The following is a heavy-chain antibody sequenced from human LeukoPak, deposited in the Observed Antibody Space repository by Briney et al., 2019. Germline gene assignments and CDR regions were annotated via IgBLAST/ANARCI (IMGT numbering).Heavy chain of an antibody. J-gene: IGHJ4*02. CDR1: GFTFSSYS. CDR2: ISSSSRTI. Sequence: TGGSLRLSCAASGFTFSSYSMNWVRQAPGKGLEWVSYISSSSRTIYYADSVKGRFTISRDNAKNSLYLQMNSLRAEDTALYYCAKAEFDSSGYYGFDYWGQGTLVTVSS. V-gene: IGHV3-48*01. D-gene: IGHD3-22*01. CDR3: AKAEFDSSGYYGFDY.